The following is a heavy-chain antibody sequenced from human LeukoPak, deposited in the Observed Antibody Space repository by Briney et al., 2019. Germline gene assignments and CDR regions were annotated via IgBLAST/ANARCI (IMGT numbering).Heavy chain of an antibody. CDR3: AKAPVTTCRGAYCYPFDY. Sequence: GGSLRLSCAASGFTFSSYGMHWVRQAPGKGLEGVALLRSDGSNKYYADSVKGRFTISRDNSKNTLYLQMSSLRAEDTAVYYCAKAPVTTCRGAYCYPFDYWGQGTLVTVSS. CDR2: LRSDGSNK. D-gene: IGHD2-21*01. CDR1: GFTFSSYG. V-gene: IGHV3-30*02. J-gene: IGHJ4*02.